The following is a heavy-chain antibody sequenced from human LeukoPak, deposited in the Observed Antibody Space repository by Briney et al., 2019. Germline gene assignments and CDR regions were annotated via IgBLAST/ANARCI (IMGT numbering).Heavy chain of an antibody. J-gene: IGHJ2*01. D-gene: IGHD3-22*01. CDR3: ARYTYYYDSSGYPNWYFDL. CDR1: GGSISSYY. V-gene: IGHV4-4*07. CDR2: IYTSGST. Sequence: SETLSLTCTVSGGSISSYYWSWTRQPAGKGLEWIGRIYTSGSTNYNLSLKSRVTMSVDTSKNQFSLKLNSVTAADTAVYYCARYTYYYDSSGYPNWYFDLWGRGTLVTVSS.